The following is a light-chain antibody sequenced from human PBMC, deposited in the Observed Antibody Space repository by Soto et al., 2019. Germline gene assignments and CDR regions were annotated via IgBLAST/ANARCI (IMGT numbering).Light chain of an antibody. J-gene: IGLJ3*02. CDR2: EVS. V-gene: IGLV2-8*01. Sequence: QSALTQPPSASGSPGQSVTISCTGTSSDIGGYDYVSWYQQHPGKTPKFMIYEVSKRPSGVPDRFSGSKSGNTASLTVSGLQAEDEADYYCVSYAGSNIWRFGGVTKLTVL. CDR3: VSYAGSNIWR. CDR1: SSDIGGYDY.